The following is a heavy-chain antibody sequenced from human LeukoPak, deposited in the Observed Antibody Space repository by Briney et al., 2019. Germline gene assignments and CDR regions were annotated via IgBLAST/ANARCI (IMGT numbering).Heavy chain of an antibody. V-gene: IGHV3-30*04. D-gene: IGHD3-10*01. J-gene: IGHJ4*02. Sequence: GGPLRLSCAASGFTFSSYAMHWVRQAPGKGLEGVAVISYDGSNKYFADSVKGRFTISRDNSKNTLYLQMNSLRAEDTAVYYCARELAASVRGIFDYWGQGTLVTVSS. CDR3: ARELAASVRGIFDY. CDR1: GFTFSSYA. CDR2: ISYDGSNK.